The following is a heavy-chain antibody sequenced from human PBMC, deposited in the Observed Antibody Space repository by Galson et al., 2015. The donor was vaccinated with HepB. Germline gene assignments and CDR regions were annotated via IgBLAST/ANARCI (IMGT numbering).Heavy chain of an antibody. D-gene: IGHD2-2*01. Sequence: SVKVSCKASAGTFSSYAISWVRQAPGQGLEWMGGIIPIFGIANYAQKFQGRVTITADKSTSTAYMELSSLRSEDTAVYYCALGAYCSSTSCNYYGMDVWGQGTTVTVSS. V-gene: IGHV1-69*10. CDR2: IIPIFGIA. CDR1: AGTFSSYA. CDR3: ALGAYCSSTSCNYYGMDV. J-gene: IGHJ6*02.